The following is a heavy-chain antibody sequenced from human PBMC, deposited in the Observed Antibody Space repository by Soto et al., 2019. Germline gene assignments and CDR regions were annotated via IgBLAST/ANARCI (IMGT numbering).Heavy chain of an antibody. J-gene: IGHJ5*02. V-gene: IGHV1-8*01. CDR3: ARATRYGDADNWFDP. Sequence: ASGKVSCKASGYTFTGYYINWVRQATGQGLEWMGWMNPNSGNTGYAQKFQGRVTMTRNTSTSTAYMELRSLRSEDTAVYYCARATRYGDADNWFDPWGQGTLVTVSS. CDR1: GYTFTGYY. D-gene: IGHD4-17*01. CDR2: MNPNSGNT.